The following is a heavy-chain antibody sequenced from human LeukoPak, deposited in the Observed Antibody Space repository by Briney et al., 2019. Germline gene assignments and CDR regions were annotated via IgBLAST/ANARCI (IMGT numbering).Heavy chain of an antibody. CDR2: ISGSGGST. CDR3: AKDRDIVVVVAPDAFDI. CDR1: GFTFSSYG. V-gene: IGHV3-23*01. D-gene: IGHD2-15*01. J-gene: IGHJ3*02. Sequence: GGSLRLSCAASGFTFSSYGMNWVRQAPGKGLEWVSGISGSGGSTHYADSVKGRFTISRDNSKNTLYLQMNSLRAEDTAVYFCAKDRDIVVVVAPDAFDIWGQGTMVTVSS.